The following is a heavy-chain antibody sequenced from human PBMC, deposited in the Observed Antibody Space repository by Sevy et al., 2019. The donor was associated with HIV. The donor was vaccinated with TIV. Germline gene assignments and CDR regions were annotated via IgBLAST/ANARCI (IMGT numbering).Heavy chain of an antibody. CDR3: ARDEQTYGDYDYFDY. V-gene: IGHV3-48*01. D-gene: IGHD4-17*01. Sequence: GGSLRLSCATSGVTISNYAMNWVRQAPGKGLEWVSYISSSSSTIFYADSVKGRFTISRDNAKNSLYLQMNSLTAEDTAVYYCARDEQTYGDYDYFDYWGQGTLVTVSS. CDR2: ISSSSSTI. CDR1: GVTISNYA. J-gene: IGHJ4*02.